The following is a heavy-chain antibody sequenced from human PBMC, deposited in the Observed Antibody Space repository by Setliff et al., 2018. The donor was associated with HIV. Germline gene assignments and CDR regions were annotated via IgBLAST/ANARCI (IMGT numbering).Heavy chain of an antibody. CDR1: GYSISSGYY. J-gene: IGHJ4*02. CDR2: IYHSGST. Sequence: PSETLSLTCAVSGYSISSGYYWGWIRQPPGKGLEWIGSIYHSGSTYYNPSLKSRVTISEDTSKNQFSLKLSSVTAADTAVYYCARHGLFYFDSWGQGTPVTVSS. V-gene: IGHV4-38-2*01. D-gene: IGHD3-3*01. CDR3: ARHGLFYFDS.